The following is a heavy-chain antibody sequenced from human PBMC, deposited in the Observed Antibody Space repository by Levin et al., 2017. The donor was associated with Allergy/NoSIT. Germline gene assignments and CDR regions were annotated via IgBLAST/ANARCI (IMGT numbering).Heavy chain of an antibody. CDR3: AKDMGTNWLEYFQY. J-gene: IGHJ1*01. V-gene: IGHV3-9*01. Sequence: SLKISCVTSGFSFDYYAMHWVRQAPGKGLEWVSGISYNSATIGYADSVKGRFTISRDNAKNSLYLEMNSLRVEDTAFYYCAKDMGTNWLEYFQYWGRGTLVTVSS. CDR1: GFSFDYYA. CDR2: ISYNSATI. D-gene: IGHD5-12*01.